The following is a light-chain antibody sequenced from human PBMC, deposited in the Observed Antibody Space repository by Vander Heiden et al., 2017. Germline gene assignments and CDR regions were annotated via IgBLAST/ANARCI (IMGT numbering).Light chain of an antibody. CDR3: QQDDNWPLT. Sequence: EIVPTQSPAALSVSLGDRATLSCRASQSISSYLAWYQQKPGQAPRLLIYGASTRATGIPSRFSGSGSGTDFTLTISSLQSEDFAVYYCQQDDNWPLTFGQGTKMEIK. CDR2: GAS. J-gene: IGKJ2*01. CDR1: QSISSY. V-gene: IGKV3-15*01.